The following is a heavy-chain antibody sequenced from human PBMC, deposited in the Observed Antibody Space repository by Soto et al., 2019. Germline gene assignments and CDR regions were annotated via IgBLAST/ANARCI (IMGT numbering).Heavy chain of an antibody. CDR2: TYYRSKWAN. Sequence: QVQLQPSGPGLVKPSQTLSLTCAISRDNVFRNGVAWNWVRQSPSRGLEWLGRTYYRSKWANEYAVSMKDRSTIHLVTSNNQESLEVYSVTPEDSAVYYYARGKSSAFDIWGHWTLVIVSS. D-gene: IGHD1-26*01. CDR3: ARGKSSAFDI. CDR1: RDNVFRNGVA. V-gene: IGHV6-1*01. J-gene: IGHJ3*02.